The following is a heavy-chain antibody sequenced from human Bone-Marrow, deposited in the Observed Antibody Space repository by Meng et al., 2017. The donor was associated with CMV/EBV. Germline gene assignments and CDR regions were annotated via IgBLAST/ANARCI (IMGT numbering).Heavy chain of an antibody. V-gene: IGHV3-30*02. J-gene: IGHJ5*02. CDR2: IRYDGSNK. CDR1: GFTFSSYG. Sequence: GGSLRPSCAASGFTFSSYGMHWVRQAPGKGLEWVAFIRYDGSNKYYADSVKGRFTISRDNSKNTLYLQMNSLRAEDTAVYYCARDRDTIFGVRRYNWFDPWGQGTLVTVSS. D-gene: IGHD3-3*01. CDR3: ARDRDTIFGVRRYNWFDP.